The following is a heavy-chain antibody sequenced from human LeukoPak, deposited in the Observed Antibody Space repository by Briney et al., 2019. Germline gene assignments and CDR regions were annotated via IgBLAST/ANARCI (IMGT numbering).Heavy chain of an antibody. CDR3: AKVAITFGGVIVPTSLYYFDY. J-gene: IGHJ4*02. CDR2: ISGSGGST. Sequence: GGSLRLSCAASGFTFSNYWMTWVRQAPGKGLEWVSAISGSGGSTYYADSVKGRFTISRDNSKNTLYLQMNSLRAEDTAVYYCAKVAITFGGVIVPTSLYYFDYWGQGTLVTVSS. CDR1: GFTFSNYW. V-gene: IGHV3-23*01. D-gene: IGHD3-16*02.